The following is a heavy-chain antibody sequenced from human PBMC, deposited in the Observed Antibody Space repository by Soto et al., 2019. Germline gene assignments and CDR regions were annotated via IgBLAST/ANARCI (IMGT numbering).Heavy chain of an antibody. J-gene: IGHJ5*02. CDR1: GGYLSESY. V-gene: IGHV4-34*01. D-gene: IGHD3-16*01. CDR2: INHVGGT. CDR3: VRIRYQLPSSVLWLDP. Sequence: PSETLTLTCAVSGGYLSESYWTLIRPPPGKGLEWIGEINHVGGTNYNPSLKSRVTMSVDTSQNQFSLRLISVTAADTAMYFCVRIRYQLPSSVLWLDPWGQGTPVNVSS.